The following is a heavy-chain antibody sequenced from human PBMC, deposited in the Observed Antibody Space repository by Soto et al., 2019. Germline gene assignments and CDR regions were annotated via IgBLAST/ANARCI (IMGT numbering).Heavy chain of an antibody. CDR3: ARDQGIAVAVFDY. D-gene: IGHD6-19*01. CDR1: GGSVPSAGYY. V-gene: IGHV4-61*08. Sequence: QVQLLESGPGLVKPSETLSLTCTVSGGSVPSAGYYWSWIRQPPGKGLEWIGYIYYSGSTNYNPSLMSRVTISVDTSKNQISLRLSSVTAADTAVYYCARDQGIAVAVFDYWGQGTLVTVSS. J-gene: IGHJ4*02. CDR2: IYYSGST.